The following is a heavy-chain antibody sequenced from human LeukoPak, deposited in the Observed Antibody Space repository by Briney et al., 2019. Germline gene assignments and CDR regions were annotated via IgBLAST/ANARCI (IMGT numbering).Heavy chain of an antibody. J-gene: IGHJ4*02. D-gene: IGHD6-13*01. V-gene: IGHV1-18*01. CDR1: GYTFTSYG. Sequence: ASVKVSCKASGYTFTSYGISWVRQAPGQGLEWMGWISAYNGNTNYAQKLQGRVTMTTDTSTSTAYMELRSLRSDDTAVYYCAATTRTPGIAAAGYWGQGTLVTVSS. CDR2: ISAYNGNT. CDR3: AATTRTPGIAAAGY.